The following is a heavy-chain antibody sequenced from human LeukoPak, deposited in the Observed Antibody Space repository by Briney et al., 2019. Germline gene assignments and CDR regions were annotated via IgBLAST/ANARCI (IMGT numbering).Heavy chain of an antibody. CDR2: ISYDGNNK. V-gene: IGHV3-30-3*01. CDR1: GFTFSSYA. J-gene: IGHJ4*02. Sequence: PGGSLRLSCAASGFTFSSYAMHWVRQAPGKGLEWVALISYDGNNKYYADSVKGRFTIPRDNSKNRLYLQMDSLRAEDTAVYLCASLPPDIVVVPAARLDYWGQGTLVTVSS. D-gene: IGHD2-2*01. CDR3: ASLPPDIVVVPAARLDY.